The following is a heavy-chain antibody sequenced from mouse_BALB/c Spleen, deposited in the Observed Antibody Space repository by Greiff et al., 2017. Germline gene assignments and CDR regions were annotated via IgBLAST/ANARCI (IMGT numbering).Heavy chain of an antibody. CDR2: INPGSGGT. D-gene: IGHD2-10*02. CDR1: GYAFTNYL. V-gene: IGHV1-54*03. CDR3: ARDGYGNYDAMDY. Sequence: VQLQQSGAELVRPGTSVKVSCKASGYAFTNYLIEWVKQRPGQGLEWIGVINPGSGGTNYNEKFKGKATLTADKSSSTAYMQLSSLTSDDSAVYFCARDGYGNYDAMDYWGQGTSVTVSS. J-gene: IGHJ4*01.